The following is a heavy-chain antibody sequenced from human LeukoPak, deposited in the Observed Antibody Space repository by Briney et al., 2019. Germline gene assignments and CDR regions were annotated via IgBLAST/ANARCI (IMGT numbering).Heavy chain of an antibody. CDR2: ISTMSNYI. J-gene: IGHJ5*02. CDR1: GFDFSTYA. Sequence: GGSLRLSCAASGFDFSTYAINWVRQAPWKGLEWVSSISTMSNYIFYGDSVKGRFTISRDNAKNSVYLQMNSLRPDDTAVYYCSRDRLGGLDLWGQGTLVTVSS. CDR3: SRDRLGGLDL. D-gene: IGHD5-12*01. V-gene: IGHV3-21*06.